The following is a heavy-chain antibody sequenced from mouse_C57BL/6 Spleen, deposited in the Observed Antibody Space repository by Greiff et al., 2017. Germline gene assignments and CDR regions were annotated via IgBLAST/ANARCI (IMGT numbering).Heavy chain of an antibody. D-gene: IGHD1-1*01. J-gene: IGHJ2*01. V-gene: IGHV1-55*01. Sequence: QVQLQQPGAELVKPGASVKMSCKASGYTFTSYWITWVKQRPGQGLEWIGDIYPGSGSTNYNEKFKSKATLTVDTSSSTAYMQLSSLTSEDSAVYYCAKIYYYGSSSLNWGQGTTLTVSS. CDR3: AKIYYYGSSSLN. CDR1: GYTFTSYW. CDR2: IYPGSGST.